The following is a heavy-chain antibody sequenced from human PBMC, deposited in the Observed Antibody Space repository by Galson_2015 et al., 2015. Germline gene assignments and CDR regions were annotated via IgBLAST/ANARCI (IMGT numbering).Heavy chain of an antibody. V-gene: IGHV4-4*06. CDR2: IERKEGT. Sequence: GEIERKEGTTYNPSLRGRATISVDTSKNHLSLSLTSVTAADTALYYCARNGDYALDSWGQGTLVTVSS. J-gene: IGHJ4*02. D-gene: IGHD4-17*01. CDR3: ARNGDYALDS.